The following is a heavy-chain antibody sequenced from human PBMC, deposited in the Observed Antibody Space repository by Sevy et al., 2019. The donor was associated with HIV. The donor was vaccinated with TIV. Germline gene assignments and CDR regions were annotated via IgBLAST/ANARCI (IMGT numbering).Heavy chain of an antibody. Sequence: GGSLRLSCAASGFTFSSYSMNWVRQAPGKGLEWVSSISSSSSYIYYADSVKGRFTISRDNAKNSLYLQMNSRRAEDTVVYYCARERTGAMRGGYYYYGMDVWGQGTTVTVSS. CDR2: ISSSSSYI. CDR3: ARERTGAMRGGYYYYGMDV. D-gene: IGHD1-26*01. CDR1: GFTFSSYS. J-gene: IGHJ6*02. V-gene: IGHV3-21*01.